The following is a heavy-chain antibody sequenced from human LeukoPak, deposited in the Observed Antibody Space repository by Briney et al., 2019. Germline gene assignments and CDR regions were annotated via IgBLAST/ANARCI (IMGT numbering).Heavy chain of an antibody. J-gene: IGHJ4*02. CDR3: ARSYGKVDY. Sequence: PSETLSLTCTVSGGSISSYYWSWIRQPPGKGLEWIGYIYYSGSTNYNPSLESRVTIPVDTSKNQFSLKLSSVTAADTAVYYCARSYGKVDYWGQGTLVTVSS. V-gene: IGHV4-59*01. D-gene: IGHD5-18*01. CDR1: GGSISSYY. CDR2: IYYSGST.